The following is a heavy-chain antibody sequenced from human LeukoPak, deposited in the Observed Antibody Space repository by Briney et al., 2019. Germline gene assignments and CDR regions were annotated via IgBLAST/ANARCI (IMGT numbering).Heavy chain of an antibody. J-gene: IGHJ3*02. CDR1: GGSISSGSYY. V-gene: IGHV4-61*02. CDR2: IYTSGST. D-gene: IGHD6-13*01. CDR3: ARALIAAAETHAFDI. Sequence: PSQTLSLTCTVSGGSISSGSYYWSWIRQPAGKGLEWIGRIYTSGSTNYNPSLKSRVTISVDTSKNQFSLKLSSVTAADTAVYYCARALIAAAETHAFDIWGQGTMVTVSS.